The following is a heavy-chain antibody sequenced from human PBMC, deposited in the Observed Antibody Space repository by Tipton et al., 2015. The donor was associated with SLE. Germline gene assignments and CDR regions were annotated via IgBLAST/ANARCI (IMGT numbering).Heavy chain of an antibody. V-gene: IGHV4-4*01. CDR1: GASIISLNW. D-gene: IGHD5-18*01. CDR2: IYHTGRT. J-gene: IGHJ3*02. CDR3: AKEQRLGYTFDAFTI. Sequence: SLRLSCTVSGASIISLNWWTWVRQPPGKGLEWIGEIYHTGRTNYKPSLKSRVIITVDKSKNQFSLNLSSVTAADTAVYFCAKEQRLGYTFDAFTIWGQGTMVTVSA.